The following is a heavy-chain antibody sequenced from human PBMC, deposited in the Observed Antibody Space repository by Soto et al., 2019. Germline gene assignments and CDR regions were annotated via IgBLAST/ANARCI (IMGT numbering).Heavy chain of an antibody. V-gene: IGHV4-59*01. CDR2: IYYSGST. CDR1: GGSISSYY. Sequence: SETLSLTCTVSGGSISSYYWSWIRQPPGKGLEWIGYIYYSGSTNYNPSLKSRVTISVDTSKNQFSLKLSSVTAADTAVYYCARVQYDFWSGRTSTFDYWGQGTLVTVSS. D-gene: IGHD3-3*01. CDR3: ARVQYDFWSGRTSTFDY. J-gene: IGHJ4*02.